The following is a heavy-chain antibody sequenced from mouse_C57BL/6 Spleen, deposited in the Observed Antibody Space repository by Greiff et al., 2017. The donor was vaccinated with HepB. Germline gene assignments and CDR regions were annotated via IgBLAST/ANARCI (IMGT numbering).Heavy chain of an antibody. D-gene: IGHD1-1*01. CDR1: GFSLTSYG. CDR2: IWRGGST. V-gene: IGHV2-5*01. J-gene: IGHJ3*01. Sequence: QVHVKQSGPGLVQPSQSLSITCTVSGFSLTSYGVHWVRQSPGKGLEWLGVIWRGGSTDYNAAFMSRLSITKDNSKSRVFFKMNSLQADDTAIYYCAGTPPLGDYEAWFAYWGQGTLVTVSA. CDR3: AGTPPLGDYEAWFAY.